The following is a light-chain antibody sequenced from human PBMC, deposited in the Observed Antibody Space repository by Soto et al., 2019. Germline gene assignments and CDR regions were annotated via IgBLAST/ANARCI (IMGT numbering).Light chain of an antibody. Sequence: DFQMTQSPSSLSASVGDRVTITCRASQDISDHLDWYQQNPGKVPNLLIYAASTLQSGVPSRFSGGGSGKDFTLTISSLQPEDVATYYCQKYNTTPRTFGQGTKVELK. V-gene: IGKV1-27*01. J-gene: IGKJ1*01. CDR3: QKYNTTPRT. CDR1: QDISDH. CDR2: AAS.